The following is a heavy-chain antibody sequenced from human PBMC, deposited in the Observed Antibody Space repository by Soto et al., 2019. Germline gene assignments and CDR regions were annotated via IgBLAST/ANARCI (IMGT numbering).Heavy chain of an antibody. D-gene: IGHD3-10*01. V-gene: IGHV4-34*01. CDR3: ARAPAGYNWFDP. J-gene: IGHJ5*02. CDR2: INHSGST. CDR1: GGSFSGYY. Sequence: TLSLTCAVYGGSFSGYYWSWIRQPPGKGLEWIGEINHSGSTNYNPSLKSRVTISVDTSKNQFSLKLSSVTAADTAVYYCARAPAGYNWFDPWGQGTLVTVSS.